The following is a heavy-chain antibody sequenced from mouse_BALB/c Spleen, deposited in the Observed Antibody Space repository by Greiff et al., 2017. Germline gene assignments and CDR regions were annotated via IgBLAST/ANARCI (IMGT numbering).Heavy chain of an antibody. CDR3: TRKVYGNYVGWYFDV. D-gene: IGHD2-1*01. Sequence: VQLQQSGTVLARPGASVKMSCKASGYSFTSYWMHWVKQRPGQGLEWIGAIYPGNSDTSYNQKFKGKAKLTAVTSASTAYMELSSLTNEDSAVYYCTRKVYGNYVGWYFDVWGAGTTVTVSS. J-gene: IGHJ1*01. V-gene: IGHV1-5*01. CDR2: IYPGNSDT. CDR1: GYSFTSYW.